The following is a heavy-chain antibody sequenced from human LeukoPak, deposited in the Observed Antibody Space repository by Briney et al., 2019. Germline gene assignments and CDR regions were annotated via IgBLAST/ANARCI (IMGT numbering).Heavy chain of an antibody. Sequence: GGSLRLSCAASGFTFSSYSMNWVRQAPGKGLEWVSSISSSSSYIYYADSVKGRFTISRDNAKNSLYLQMNSLRAEDTAVYYCARVRENMIVVALDAFDIWGQGTMVTVSS. V-gene: IGHV3-21*01. CDR1: GFTFSSYS. CDR3: ARVRENMIVVALDAFDI. CDR2: ISSSSSYI. D-gene: IGHD3-22*01. J-gene: IGHJ3*02.